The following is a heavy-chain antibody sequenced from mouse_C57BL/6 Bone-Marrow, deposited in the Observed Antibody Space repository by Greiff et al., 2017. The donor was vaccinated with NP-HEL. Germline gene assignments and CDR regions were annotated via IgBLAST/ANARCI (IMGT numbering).Heavy chain of an antibody. V-gene: IGHV1-26*01. CDR1: GYTFTDYY. J-gene: IGHJ4*01. CDR3: ARGHYYGSSYYAMDY. Sequence: EVQLQQSGPELVKPGASVKISCKASGYTFTDYYMNWVKQSHGKSLEWIGDINPNNGGTSYNQKFKGKATLTVDKSSSTAYMELRSLTSEDSAVYYCARGHYYGSSYYAMDYWGQGTSVTVSS. CDR2: INPNNGGT. D-gene: IGHD1-1*01.